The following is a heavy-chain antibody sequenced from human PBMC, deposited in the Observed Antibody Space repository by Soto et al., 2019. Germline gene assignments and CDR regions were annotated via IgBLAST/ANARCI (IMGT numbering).Heavy chain of an antibody. CDR2: IVVGSGNT. Sequence: QMQLVQSGPEVKKPGTSVKVSCKASGFTFTNSAIQWVRQARGQRLEWIGWIVVGSGNTNYAQKFQERLTVTTDMSTSTAYLELSSLRSEDTAIYYCAARTDYYTSYYYMDVGGKGTTVTVSS. V-gene: IGHV1-58*02. J-gene: IGHJ6*03. CDR1: GFTFTNSA. CDR3: AARTDYYTSYYYMDV. D-gene: IGHD3-9*01.